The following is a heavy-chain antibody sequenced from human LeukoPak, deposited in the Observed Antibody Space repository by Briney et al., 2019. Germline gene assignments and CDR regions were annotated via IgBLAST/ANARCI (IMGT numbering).Heavy chain of an antibody. D-gene: IGHD4-23*01. V-gene: IGHV4-30-4*08. CDR1: GGSISSGGYY. J-gene: IGHJ4*02. CDR3: ARDLLNEGNHLDY. Sequence: SETLSLTCTVSGGSISSGGYYWSWIRQHPGKGLEWIGYIYYSGSTYYNPSLKSRVTISVDTSKNQFSLKLSSVTAADTAVYYCARDLLNEGNHLDYWGQGTLVTVSS. CDR2: IYYSGST.